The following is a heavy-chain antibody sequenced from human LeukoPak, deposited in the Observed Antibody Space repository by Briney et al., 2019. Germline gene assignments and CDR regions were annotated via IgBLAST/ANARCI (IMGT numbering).Heavy chain of an antibody. CDR2: IIPIFGTA. CDR3: ARGGPYGDYSFDY. J-gene: IGHJ4*02. CDR1: GGTFSSYA. Sequence: GASVKVSCKASGGTFSSYAISWVRQAPGQGLEWMGGIIPIFGTANYAQKFQGRVTITADESTSTAYMELSSLRSEDTAVYYCARGGPYGDYSFDYWGQGTLVTVSS. V-gene: IGHV1-69*13. D-gene: IGHD4-17*01.